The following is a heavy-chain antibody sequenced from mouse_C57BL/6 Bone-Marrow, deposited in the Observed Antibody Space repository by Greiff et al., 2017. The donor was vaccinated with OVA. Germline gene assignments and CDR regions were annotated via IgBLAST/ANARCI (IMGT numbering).Heavy chain of an antibody. Sequence: VKLQQSGAELARPGASVKLSCKASGYTFTSYGISWVKQRTGQGLEWIGEIYPRSGNTYYNEKFKGKATLTADKSSSTAYMELRSLTSEYSAVYFCARPYGSSLYYAMDYWGQGTSVTVSS. V-gene: IGHV1-81*01. D-gene: IGHD1-1*01. CDR3: ARPYGSSLYYAMDY. CDR1: GYTFTSYG. CDR2: IYPRSGNT. J-gene: IGHJ4*01.